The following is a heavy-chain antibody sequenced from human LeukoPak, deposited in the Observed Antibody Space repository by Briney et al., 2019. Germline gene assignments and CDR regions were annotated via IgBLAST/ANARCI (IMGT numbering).Heavy chain of an antibody. D-gene: IGHD3-22*01. Sequence: PETLSLTCTVSVGSISRDYWSWIRQPPGKGREWIGYIYYSVSTKYNPSLKGRVTISVDTSKNQFSLKLSSVTAADTAVYYCARDRYYDSSGYYRFDYWGQGTLVTVSS. V-gene: IGHV4-59*01. CDR2: IYYSVST. J-gene: IGHJ4*02. CDR1: VGSISRDY. CDR3: ARDRYYDSSGYYRFDY.